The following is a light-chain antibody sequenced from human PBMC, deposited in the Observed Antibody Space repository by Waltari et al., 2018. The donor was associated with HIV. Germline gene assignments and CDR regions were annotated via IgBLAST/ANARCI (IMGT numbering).Light chain of an antibody. CDR1: QNIGYW. V-gene: IGKV1-5*03. J-gene: IGKJ1*01. CDR3: QQYSSYSWT. Sequence: DIQMTQSPSTLSASVGDRVTITCRASQNIGYWLAWYQQKPGKAPNLLIYKASNLESGVPSRFSGSGSGTEFTLTISSLQPDDFATDFYQQYSSYSWTFGQGTKVEIK. CDR2: KAS.